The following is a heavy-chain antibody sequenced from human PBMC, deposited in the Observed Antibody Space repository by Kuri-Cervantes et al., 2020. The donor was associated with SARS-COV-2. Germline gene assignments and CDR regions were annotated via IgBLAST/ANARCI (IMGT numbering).Heavy chain of an antibody. V-gene: IGHV3-21*01. CDR2: ISGSGGST. Sequence: GGSLRLSCAASGFTFSSYSMNWVRQAPGKGLEWVSAISGSGGSTYYADSVKGRFTISRDNAKNSLYLQMNSLRAEDTAVYYCARMHFEGWYFDLWGRGTLVTVSS. D-gene: IGHD3-3*02. CDR3: ARMHFEGWYFDL. CDR1: GFTFSSYS. J-gene: IGHJ2*01.